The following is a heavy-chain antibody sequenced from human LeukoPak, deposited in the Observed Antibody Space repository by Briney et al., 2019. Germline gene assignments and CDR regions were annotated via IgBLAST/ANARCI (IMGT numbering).Heavy chain of an antibody. CDR2: INHSGST. J-gene: IGHJ3*02. Sequence: SETLSLTCAVYGGSFSGYYWSWIRQPPGKGLEWIGEINHSGSTNYNPSLKSRVTISVDTSKNQFSLKLSSVTAADTAVYYCARTLRDAFDIWGQGTMVTVSS. CDR1: GGSFSGYY. CDR3: ARTLRDAFDI. V-gene: IGHV4-34*01.